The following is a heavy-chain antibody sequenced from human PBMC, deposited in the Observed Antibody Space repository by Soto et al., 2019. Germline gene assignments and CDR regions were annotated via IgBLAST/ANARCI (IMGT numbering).Heavy chain of an antibody. CDR3: VKEDLVATISQ. CDR1: GYTFTSYG. D-gene: IGHD5-12*01. J-gene: IGHJ4*02. CDR2: ISAYNGNT. V-gene: IGHV1-18*01. Sequence: ASVKVSCKASGYTFTSYGMSWVRQAPGQGLEWMGWISAYNGNTNYAQKLQGRVTMTTDTSTSTAYMELRSLRSDDTAVYYCVKEDLVATISQWGQGTQVTVSS.